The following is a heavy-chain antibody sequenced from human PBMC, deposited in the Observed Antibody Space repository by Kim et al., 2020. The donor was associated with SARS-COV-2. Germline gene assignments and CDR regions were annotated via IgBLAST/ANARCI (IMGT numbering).Heavy chain of an antibody. Sequence: SETLSLTCSVSGGSISSYFWSWIRQPPGKGLEWIGYIYYSGSTNYNPSLNNRVTISIDMSKDHFSLKLNSVTAADTAVYYCARGEEYPSQLDSWGQGTLV. CDR1: GGSISSYF. CDR3: ARGEEYPSQLDS. CDR2: IYYSGST. J-gene: IGHJ4*02. V-gene: IGHV4-59*13.